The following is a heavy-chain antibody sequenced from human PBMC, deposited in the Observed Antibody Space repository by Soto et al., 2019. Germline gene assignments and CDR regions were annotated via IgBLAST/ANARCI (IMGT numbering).Heavy chain of an antibody. V-gene: IGHV1-69*13. CDR1: GGTFISYA. J-gene: IGHJ6*02. D-gene: IGHD3-9*01. CDR3: ARGYNDILTGYYPTTYYYYYGMDA. CDR2: RIPIFGTA. Sequence: GASVKVSCKASGGTFISYASSGLRQAAGQGLEWMGRRIPIFGTANYAQKFQGRVTITADECTSTAYMELSSLRSEDTAVYYCARGYNDILTGYYPTTYYYYYGMDAWGQGTTVTVSS.